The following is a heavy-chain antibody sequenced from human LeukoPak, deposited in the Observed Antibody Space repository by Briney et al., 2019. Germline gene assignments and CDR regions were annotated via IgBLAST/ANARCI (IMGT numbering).Heavy chain of an antibody. CDR1: GFTFSSYG. D-gene: IGHD2-2*02. CDR3: ANPYCSSTSCYKGY. Sequence: GGSLRLSCAASGFTFSSYGIHWVRQAPGKGLEWVAFIRYDGSNKYYADSVKGRFTISRDNSKNTLYLQMNSLRAEDTAVYYCANPYCSSTSCYKGYWGQGTLVTVSS. V-gene: IGHV3-30*02. J-gene: IGHJ4*02. CDR2: IRYDGSNK.